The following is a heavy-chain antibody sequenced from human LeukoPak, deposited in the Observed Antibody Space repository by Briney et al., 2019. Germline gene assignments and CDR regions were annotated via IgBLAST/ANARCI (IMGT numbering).Heavy chain of an antibody. V-gene: IGHV1-69*06. CDR3: AREVLRYFDWSTPGYFDY. CDR2: IIPIFGTA. CDR1: GGTFSSYA. Sequence: GASVTVSCKASGGTFSSYAISWVRQAPGQGLEWMGGIIPIFGTANYAQKFQGRVTITADKSTSTAYMELSSLRSEDTAVYYCAREVLRYFDWSTPGYFDYWGQGTLVTVS. J-gene: IGHJ4*02. D-gene: IGHD3-9*01.